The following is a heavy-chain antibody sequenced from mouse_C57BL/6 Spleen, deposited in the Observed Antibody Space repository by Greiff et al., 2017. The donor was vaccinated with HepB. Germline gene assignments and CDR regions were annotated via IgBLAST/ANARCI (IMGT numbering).Heavy chain of an antibody. Sequence: QVQLQQPGAELVKPGASVKLSCKASGYTFTSYWMQWVKQRPGQGLEWIGEIDPSDSYTNYNQKFKGKATLTVDTSSSTAYMQLSSLTSEDSAVYYCARRGTWFAYWGQGTLVTVFA. D-gene: IGHD3-3*01. CDR3: ARRGTWFAY. V-gene: IGHV1-50*01. J-gene: IGHJ3*01. CDR1: GYTFTSYW. CDR2: IDPSDSYT.